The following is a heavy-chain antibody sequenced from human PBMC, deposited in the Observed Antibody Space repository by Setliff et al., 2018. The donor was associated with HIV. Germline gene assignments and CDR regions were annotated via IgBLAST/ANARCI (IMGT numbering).Heavy chain of an antibody. J-gene: IGHJ4*02. CDR2: IYTSGST. D-gene: IGHD1-26*01. Sequence: PSETLSLTCSVSGGSIISGSYYWSWIRQPAGKGLEWIGHIYTSGSTNYNPSLKSRVTISVDTTTNQVSLQVNSVTAVDTAVYYCARVPHRVVGTTTLLYHFDYWGLGTLVTVSS. CDR1: GGSIISGSYY. V-gene: IGHV4-61*09. CDR3: ARVPHRVVGTTTLLYHFDY.